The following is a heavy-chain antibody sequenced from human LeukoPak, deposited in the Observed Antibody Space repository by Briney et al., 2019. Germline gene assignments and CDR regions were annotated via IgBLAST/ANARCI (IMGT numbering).Heavy chain of an antibody. CDR1: GFTFDDYA. D-gene: IGHD3-3*01. J-gene: IGHJ4*02. CDR3: AKGQGGSIFGAGRIFDY. V-gene: IGHV3-9*03. Sequence: PGGSLRLSCAASGFTFDDYAMHWVRQAPGKGLEWVSGISWNSGSIGYADSVKGRFTISRDNAKNSLYLQMNSLRAEDMALYYCAKGQGGSIFGAGRIFDYWGQGTLVTVSS. CDR2: ISWNSGSI.